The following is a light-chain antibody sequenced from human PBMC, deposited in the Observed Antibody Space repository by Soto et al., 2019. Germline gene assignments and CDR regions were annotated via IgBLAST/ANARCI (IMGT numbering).Light chain of an antibody. Sequence: DMVMTQTPLSSPVTLGQAASSSCSSSESLVHNDGNTYLSWFQQRPGQPPRLLIYKVSDRFSGVPDRFSGSGAGTDFTLTISRVEAEDVGVYYCMQATQSSWTFGQGTKVDIK. CDR1: ESLVHNDGNTY. J-gene: IGKJ1*01. CDR2: KVS. CDR3: MQATQSSWT. V-gene: IGKV2-24*01.